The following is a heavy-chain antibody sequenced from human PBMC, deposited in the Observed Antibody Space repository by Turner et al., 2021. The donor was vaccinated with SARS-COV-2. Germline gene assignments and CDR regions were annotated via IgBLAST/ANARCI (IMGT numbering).Heavy chain of an antibody. CDR1: GFTFDDYA. CDR3: VKDSANYWYFDL. V-gene: IGHV3-9*01. CDR2: INWNSGYM. Sequence: EVQLVESGGGLVQPGRSLRPSCAASGFTFDDYAMHWFRQDPGKGLEWVSGINWNSGYMAYADSVRGRFTISRDSAKNSLDLQMNSLRAEDTALYYCVKDSANYWYFDLWGRGTLVTVSS. J-gene: IGHJ2*01.